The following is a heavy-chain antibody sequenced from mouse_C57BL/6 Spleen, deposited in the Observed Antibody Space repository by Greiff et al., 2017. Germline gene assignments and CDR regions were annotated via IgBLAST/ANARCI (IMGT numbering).Heavy chain of an antibody. V-gene: IGHV1-69*01. CDR1: GYTFTSYW. CDR2: IDPSDSYT. Sequence: QVQLQQSGAELVMPGASVKLSCKASGYTFTSYWMHWVKQRPGQGLEWIGEIDPSDSYTNYNQKFKGKSTLTADKSSSTAYMQLSSLTSEDSAVYYGARGDDYDGFAYWGQGTLVTVSA. D-gene: IGHD2-4*01. J-gene: IGHJ3*01. CDR3: ARGDDYDGFAY.